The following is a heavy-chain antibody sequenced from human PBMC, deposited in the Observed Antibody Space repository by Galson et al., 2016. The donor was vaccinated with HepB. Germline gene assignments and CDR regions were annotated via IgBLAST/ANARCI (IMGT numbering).Heavy chain of an antibody. CDR3: ARVLGPFLPEGWFDP. Sequence: TLSLTCTVSGGSVSSGDYYWSWIRQSPGKGLEWIGYIYYSGSTYYNPFLKSRVTISVDTSKNRFSLKLGSVTAADTALYYCARVLGPFLPEGWFDPWGQGTLVTVSS. J-gene: IGHJ5*02. D-gene: IGHD2-2*01. CDR1: GGSVSSGDYY. CDR2: IYYSGST. V-gene: IGHV4-30-4*01.